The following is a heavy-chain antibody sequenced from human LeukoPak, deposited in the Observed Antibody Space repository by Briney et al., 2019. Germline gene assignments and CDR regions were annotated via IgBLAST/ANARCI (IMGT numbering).Heavy chain of an antibody. CDR2: IKQDGSEK. Sequence: PGGSLILSCAASGFTFSSYWMSWVRQAPGKGLEWVANIKQDGSEKYYVDSVKGRFTISRDNAKNSLYLQMNSLRAEDTAVYYCARVLDIVVVPAADDAFDIWGQGTMVTVFS. V-gene: IGHV3-7*01. D-gene: IGHD2-2*03. CDR3: ARVLDIVVVPAADDAFDI. CDR1: GFTFSSYW. J-gene: IGHJ3*02.